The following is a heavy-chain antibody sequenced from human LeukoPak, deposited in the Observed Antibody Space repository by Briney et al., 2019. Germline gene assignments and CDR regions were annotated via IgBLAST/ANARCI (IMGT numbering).Heavy chain of an antibody. CDR3: AREGAVDLKHFDF. Sequence: GASVKVSCKASGYTFTSNYIHWVRQAPGQGLEWMGMIYPRDGSTSYAQKFQGRVTVTRDTSTSTVHMELSGLRSEDTAVYYCAREGAVDLKHFDFWGQGTLVIVSS. CDR1: GYTFTSNY. CDR2: IYPRDGST. V-gene: IGHV1-46*01. D-gene: IGHD6-19*01. J-gene: IGHJ4*02.